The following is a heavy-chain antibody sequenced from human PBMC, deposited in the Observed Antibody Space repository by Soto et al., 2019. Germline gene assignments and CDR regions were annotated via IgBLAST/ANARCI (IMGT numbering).Heavy chain of an antibody. J-gene: IGHJ5*02. CDR1: GGSFSGPN. Sequence: QVQLQQWGAGLLKPSETLSLACAVYGGSFSGPNWSWIRQPPGKGLEWIGEINHSGSTNYNPSLKSRVTISIGMSKNQYSLKVTSVTAADTAVYYCARGWGFGFDPWGQGILVTVSS. CDR2: INHSGST. CDR3: ARGWGFGFDP. V-gene: IGHV4-34*01. D-gene: IGHD3-10*01.